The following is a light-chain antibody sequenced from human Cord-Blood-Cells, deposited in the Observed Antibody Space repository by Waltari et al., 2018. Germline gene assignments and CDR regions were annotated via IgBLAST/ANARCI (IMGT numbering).Light chain of an antibody. CDR1: LSLLHSNGYNY. J-gene: IGKJ4*01. CDR3: MQALQTPLT. V-gene: IGKV2-28*01. CDR2: LGS. Sequence: DIVMTQPPLSLPVTPGEPASISCSSSLSLLHSNGYNYLNWYLQKPGQSPQLLIYLGSNRASGVPDRFSGSGSGTDFTLKISRVEAEDVGVYYCMQALQTPLTFGGGTKVEIK.